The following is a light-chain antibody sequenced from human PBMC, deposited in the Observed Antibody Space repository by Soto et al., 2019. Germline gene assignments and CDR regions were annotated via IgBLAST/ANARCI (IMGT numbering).Light chain of an antibody. CDR1: QSISSY. V-gene: IGKV1-9*01. J-gene: IGKJ5*01. CDR2: AAS. CDR3: KKLLSYPIT. Sequence: DIQLTKSPSSLSASVGDRVTITCRASQSISSYLNWYQQKPGKAPKLLIYAASTLQSGVPLSFSGSGSGTSFTLTISSLQPEEFATYYCKKLLSYPITVGKGTRLEIK.